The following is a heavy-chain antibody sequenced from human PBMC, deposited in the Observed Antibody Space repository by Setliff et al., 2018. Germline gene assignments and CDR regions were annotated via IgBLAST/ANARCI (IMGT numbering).Heavy chain of an antibody. CDR1: GFTFSSYW. J-gene: IGHJ4*02. CDR2: INSDGSTT. V-gene: IGHV3-74*01. Sequence: GGSLRLSCAASGFTFSSYWMHWVRQAPGRGLVWVSRINSDGSTTNYADSVKGRFTISRDNARDSLYLQMNSLRAEDTAVYYCVRDTTSGWMLTNWGQGTLVTVSS. D-gene: IGHD6-25*01. CDR3: VRDTTSGWMLTN.